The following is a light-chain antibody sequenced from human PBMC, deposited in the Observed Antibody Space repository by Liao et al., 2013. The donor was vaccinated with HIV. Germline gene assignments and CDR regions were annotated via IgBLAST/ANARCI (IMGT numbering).Light chain of an antibody. CDR3: QSADSSGTYPHVV. CDR2: KDT. CDR1: ALPKHF. J-gene: IGLJ2*01. Sequence: SYVLTQPPSVSVAPGQTARITCSGDALPKHFAYWYQQKPGQAPVLVMYKDTERPSGIPERFSGSSSGTTVTLTISGVQAEDEADYYCQSADSSGTYPHVVFGGGTKLTVL. V-gene: IGLV3-25*03.